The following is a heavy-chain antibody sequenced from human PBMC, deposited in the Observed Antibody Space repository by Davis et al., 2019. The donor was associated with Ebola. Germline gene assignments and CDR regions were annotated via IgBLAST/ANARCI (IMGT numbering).Heavy chain of an antibody. J-gene: IGHJ3*02. CDR1: GFIFRNYV. V-gene: IGHV3-23*01. CDR2: ISGSGGNT. D-gene: IGHD4/OR15-4a*01. Sequence: GGSLRLSCETSGFIFRNYVMSWVRQAPGKGLEWVSAISGSGGNTYYADSVKGRFTISRDNSKNTLYLQMNSLRAEDTAVYYCAKDSGANFLFDAFDIWGQGTMVTVSS. CDR3: AKDSGANFLFDAFDI.